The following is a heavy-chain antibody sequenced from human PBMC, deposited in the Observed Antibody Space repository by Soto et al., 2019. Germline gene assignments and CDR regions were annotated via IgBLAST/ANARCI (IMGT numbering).Heavy chain of an antibody. CDR3: AKEISSRSSSSPGYYYYGMDV. CDR1: GFTFSSYA. CDR2: ISGSGGST. D-gene: IGHD6-6*01. Sequence: GGSLRLSCAASGFTFSSYAMSWVRQAPGKGLEWVSAISGSGGSTYYADSVKGRFTISRDNSKNTLYLQMNSLRAENTAVYYCAKEISSRSSSSPGYYYYGMDVWGQGTTVTVYS. J-gene: IGHJ6*02. V-gene: IGHV3-23*01.